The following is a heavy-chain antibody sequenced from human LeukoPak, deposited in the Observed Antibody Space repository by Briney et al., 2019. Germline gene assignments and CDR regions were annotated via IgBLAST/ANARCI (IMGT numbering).Heavy chain of an antibody. CDR2: MSNDGNKK. Sequence: GGSLRLSCAASGFTFSSYGLHWVRQAPGKGLEWVAVMSNDGNKKNYADSVSGRFTISRDTSKNTLYLQVNNLRPEDTAVYYCARGRDEWHQLVMYYLDYWGQGTLVTVSS. CDR1: GFTFSSYG. V-gene: IGHV3-30*19. D-gene: IGHD3-3*01. J-gene: IGHJ4*02. CDR3: ARGRDEWHQLVMYYLDY.